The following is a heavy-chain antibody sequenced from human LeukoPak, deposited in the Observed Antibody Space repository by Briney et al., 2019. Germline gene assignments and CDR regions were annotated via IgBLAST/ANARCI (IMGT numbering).Heavy chain of an antibody. J-gene: IGHJ4*02. CDR1: GFTFSDYW. CDR3: ARVYYYTSGSRWGDYFDY. D-gene: IGHD3-10*01. CDR2: ISSSGSTI. V-gene: IGHV3-48*04. Sequence: GGSLRLSCAASGFTFSDYWMNWVRQAPGKGLEWVSYISSSGSTIYYADSVKGRFTISRDNAKNSLYLQMNSLRAEDTAVYYCARVYYYTSGSRWGDYFDYWGQGTLVTVSS.